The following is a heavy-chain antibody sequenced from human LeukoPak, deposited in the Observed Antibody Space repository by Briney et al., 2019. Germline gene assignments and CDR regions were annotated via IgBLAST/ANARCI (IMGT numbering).Heavy chain of an antibody. Sequence: GRSLRLSCAASGFTFSSYGMHWVRQAPGKGLEWVAFIRYDGSNKYYADSVKGRFTISRDNSKNTLYLQMNSLRAEDTAVYYCAKDGGAGNYYYYYYMDVWGKGTTVTISS. D-gene: IGHD3-16*01. V-gene: IGHV3-30*02. CDR2: IRYDGSNK. J-gene: IGHJ6*03. CDR1: GFTFSSYG. CDR3: AKDGGAGNYYYYYYMDV.